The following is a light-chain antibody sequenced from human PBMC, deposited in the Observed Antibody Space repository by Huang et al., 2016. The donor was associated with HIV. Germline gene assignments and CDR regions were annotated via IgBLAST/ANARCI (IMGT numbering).Light chain of an antibody. CDR2: AAS. V-gene: IGKV1-NL1*01. Sequence: DIQMTQSPSSLSPSVGGRVTITCRASQGISNSLAWYQQRPGKAPNLLLYAASRVESGVPSRFSGSGSGTDYTLTISSLQPEDSASYYCQQYHSTPYTFGQGTKLEIK. J-gene: IGKJ2*01. CDR3: QQYHSTPYT. CDR1: QGISNS.